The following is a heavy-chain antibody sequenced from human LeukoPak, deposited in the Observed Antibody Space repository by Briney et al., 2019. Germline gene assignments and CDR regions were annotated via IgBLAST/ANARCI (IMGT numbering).Heavy chain of an antibody. J-gene: IGHJ4*02. D-gene: IGHD3-22*01. CDR2: IYHSGST. Sequence: SETLSLTCTVSGGSISNYYWSWIRQPPGKELEWIGYIYHSGSTNYNPSLKSRVTISQDTSKNQFSPKLSSVTAADTAVYYCARNADDSSSYPYFDYWGQGTLVTVPS. V-gene: IGHV4-59*01. CDR1: GGSISNYY. CDR3: ARNADDSSSYPYFDY.